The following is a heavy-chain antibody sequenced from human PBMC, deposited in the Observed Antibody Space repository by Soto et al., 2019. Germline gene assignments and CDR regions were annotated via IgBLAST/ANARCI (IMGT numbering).Heavy chain of an antibody. D-gene: IGHD2-2*01. CDR2: ISYDGSNK. CDR1: GFTFSSYA. CDR3: ATGCSSTRCRPFP. J-gene: IGHJ5*02. Sequence: PGGSLRLSCAASGFTFSSYAMHWVRQAPGKGLEWVAVISYDGSNKYYADSVKGRFTISRDNSKNTLYLQMNSLRAEDTAVYYCATGCSSTRCRPFPWGKGTLVTVSS. V-gene: IGHV3-30-3*01.